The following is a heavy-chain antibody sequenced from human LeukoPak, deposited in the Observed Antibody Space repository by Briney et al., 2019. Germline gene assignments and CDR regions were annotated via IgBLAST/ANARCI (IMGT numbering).Heavy chain of an antibody. CDR2: INTGNGNT. CDR1: GYTFTTYA. V-gene: IGHV1-3*04. J-gene: IGHJ4*02. Sequence: ASVKVSCKTSGYTFTTYAMHWVRQAPGQRLEWTGWINTGNGNTKYSQKFQGRVTITRDTSASTAYMELSSLRSEDTAVYYCARDPYSSGWYGGDYWGQGTLVTVSS. D-gene: IGHD6-19*01. CDR3: ARDPYSSGWYGGDY.